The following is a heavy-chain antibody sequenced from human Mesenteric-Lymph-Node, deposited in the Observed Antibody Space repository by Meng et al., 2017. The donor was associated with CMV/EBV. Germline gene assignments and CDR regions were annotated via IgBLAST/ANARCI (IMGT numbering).Heavy chain of an antibody. CDR1: GGTFSSYA. Sequence: ASVKVSCKASGGTFSSYAISWVRQAPGQGLECMGWINPNSGGTISAQKFKGRVTMTRDTSIATAYMELSRLTSDDTAVYYCVRDLKATSVTTRGLYGMDIWGQGTTVTVSS. CDR3: VRDLKATSVTTRGLYGMDI. CDR2: INPNSGGT. V-gene: IGHV1-2*02. D-gene: IGHD4-11*01. J-gene: IGHJ6*02.